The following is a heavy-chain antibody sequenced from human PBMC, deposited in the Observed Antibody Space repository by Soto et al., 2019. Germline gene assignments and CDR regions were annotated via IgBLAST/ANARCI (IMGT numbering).Heavy chain of an antibody. D-gene: IGHD6-19*01. CDR1: GYSFTSYW. V-gene: IGHV5-51*01. J-gene: IGHJ5*02. CDR3: ARPFDTSGWYDH. CDR2: IYPGDSDT. Sequence: GESLKISCKGSGYSFTSYWIAWVRQMPGKGLECMGIIYPGDSDTRYSPSFEGQVTISADKSINNAYLQWSSLKASDSAMYYCARPFDTSGWYDHWGQGTLVTVSS.